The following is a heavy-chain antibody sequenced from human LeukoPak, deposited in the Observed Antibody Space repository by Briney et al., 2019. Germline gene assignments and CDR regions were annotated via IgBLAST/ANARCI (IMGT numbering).Heavy chain of an antibody. CDR1: GYTFTSYA. Sequence: ASVKVSCKASGYTFTSYAMHWVRQAPGQRLEWMGWINAGNGNTKYSQKFQGRVTITRDTSASTAYMELSSLRSEDTAVYYCARDLRDGSGWPYWGQGTLVTVSS. D-gene: IGHD6-19*01. CDR2: INAGNGNT. J-gene: IGHJ4*02. V-gene: IGHV1-3*01. CDR3: ARDLRDGSGWPY.